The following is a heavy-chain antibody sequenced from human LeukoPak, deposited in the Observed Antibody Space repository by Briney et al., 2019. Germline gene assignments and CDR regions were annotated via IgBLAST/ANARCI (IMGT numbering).Heavy chain of an antibody. CDR3: ARDRLLEDRHYYSYYYMDV. Sequence: GGSLRLSCAASGFTFTSYTMNWVRQAPGKGLEGVSSISSSSSYIYYADSVKGRFTISRDNAKNSLYLQMNSLRAEDTAVYYCARDRLLEDRHYYSYYYMDVWGKRTTVTVSS. CDR1: GFTFTSYT. V-gene: IGHV3-21*01. CDR2: ISSSSSYI. D-gene: IGHD1-1*01. J-gene: IGHJ6*03.